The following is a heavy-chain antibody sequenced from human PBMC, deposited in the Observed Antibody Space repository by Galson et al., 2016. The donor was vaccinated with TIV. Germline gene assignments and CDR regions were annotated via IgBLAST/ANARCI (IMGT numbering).Heavy chain of an antibody. J-gene: IGHJ4*02. V-gene: IGHV1-18*01. CDR1: SYTFNTYG. CDR3: ARDAVLSSGGLDS. Sequence: SVKVSCKASSYTFNTYGISWLRQAPGQGPEWMGWISGYSGKTNYAQKFQGRAIMTMDKSTNTAYVELRSLRFDDTAVYYCARDAVLSSGGLDSWGQGTLVIVSS. CDR2: ISGYSGKT. D-gene: IGHD3-3*02.